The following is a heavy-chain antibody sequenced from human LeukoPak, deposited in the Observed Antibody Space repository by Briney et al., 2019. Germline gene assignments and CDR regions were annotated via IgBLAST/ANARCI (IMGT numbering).Heavy chain of an antibody. CDR3: AKVHRYSYGLNDY. Sequence: GGSLRLSCAATGFTFWSYGMHWVRQAPGKGLEWVSAISGSGGSTYYADSVKGRFTISRDNSKNTLYLQMNSLRAEDTAVYYCAKVHRYSYGLNDYWGQGTLVTVSS. V-gene: IGHV3-23*01. D-gene: IGHD5-18*01. CDR2: ISGSGGST. CDR1: GFTFWSYG. J-gene: IGHJ4*02.